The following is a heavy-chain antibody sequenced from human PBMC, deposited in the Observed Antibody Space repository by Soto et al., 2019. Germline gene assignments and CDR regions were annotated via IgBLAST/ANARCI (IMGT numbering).Heavy chain of an antibody. CDR2: MNPKSGNT. V-gene: IGHV1-8*01. CDR3: AIGPRFCTSPSCTSWDY. Sequence: QVQLVQSGTVVKKPGASVTVSCKASGYTFTSYDINWVRQATGQGFEWLGWMNPKSGNTGDPRKFQGRVTMTRNTSTRTAYREVSRLPSEDTAVSYCAIGPRFCTSPSCTSWDYWGQGHLVTVSS. J-gene: IGHJ4*02. CDR1: GYTFTSYD. D-gene: IGHD2-2*01.